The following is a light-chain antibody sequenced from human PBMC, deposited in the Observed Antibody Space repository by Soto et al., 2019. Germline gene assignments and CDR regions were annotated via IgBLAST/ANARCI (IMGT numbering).Light chain of an antibody. CDR3: QQLNSYPLT. CDR1: QDISDY. V-gene: IGKV1-9*01. Sequence: DLQSTQSSSCLSESVVAIVTVTCRASQDISDYLAWYQQRPGKAPKLLIYAASTLQSGVPSRFSGSGSGTEFTLTISSLQPEDFATYSCQQLNSYPLTFGGGTKVDIK. CDR2: AAS. J-gene: IGKJ4*01.